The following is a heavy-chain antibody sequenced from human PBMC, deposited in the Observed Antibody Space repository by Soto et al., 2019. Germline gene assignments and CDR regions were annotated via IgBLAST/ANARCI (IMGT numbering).Heavy chain of an antibody. J-gene: IGHJ5*02. V-gene: IGHV2-5*01. CDR3: PPRGYGDSPRDNWFDP. Sequence: SGPTLVNPTPTLTLTCTFSGFSLKTGGAGVGWIRQPPGKALEWLALIYWNEDKSYSPSLKSRRTITKDTSKNQVVLTMTNVPPVDTSTYYSPPRGYGDSPRDNWFDPWGQVTLVTVSS. CDR1: GFSLKTGGAG. D-gene: IGHD4-17*01. CDR2: IYWNEDK.